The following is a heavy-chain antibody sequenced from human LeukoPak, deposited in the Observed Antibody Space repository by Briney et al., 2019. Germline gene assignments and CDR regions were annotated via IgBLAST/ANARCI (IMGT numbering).Heavy chain of an antibody. V-gene: IGHV4-34*01. D-gene: IGHD3-10*01. CDR2: INHSGST. J-gene: IGHJ5*02. CDR3: ARGARRLIWFGELLPSANWFDP. Sequence: SETLSLTCAVYGGSFSGYYWSWIRQPPGKGLEWIGEINHSGSTNYNPSLKSRVTISVDTSKNQFSLKLSSVTAADTAVYYCARGARRLIWFGELLPSANWFDPWGQGTLVTVSS. CDR1: GGSFSGYY.